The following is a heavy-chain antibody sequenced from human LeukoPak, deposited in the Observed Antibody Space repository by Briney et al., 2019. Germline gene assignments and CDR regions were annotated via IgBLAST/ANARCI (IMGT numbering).Heavy chain of an antibody. D-gene: IGHD6-13*01. Sequence: SETLSLTCTVSGGSTSRYYWSWIRQPPGKSLEWIGYIYDSGSTAYNPSLKSRVTISIDTSNNRFSLNLTSETAADTAVYYCARLPGIAAVWGQGTLVIVSS. CDR1: GGSTSRYY. CDR3: ARLPGIAAV. V-gene: IGHV4-59*08. J-gene: IGHJ1*01. CDR2: IYDSGST.